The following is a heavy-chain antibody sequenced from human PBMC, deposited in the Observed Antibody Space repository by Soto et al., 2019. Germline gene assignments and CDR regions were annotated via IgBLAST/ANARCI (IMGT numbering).Heavy chain of an antibody. CDR2: IYYSGST. J-gene: IGHJ3*02. Sequence: QVQLQESGPGLVKPSETLSLTCTVSGGSISSYYWSWIRQPPGKGLEWIGYIYYSGSTNYNPSLKGRVTISVVTSKSQSSLKTSFVTVANTGVYFSARAEEPVLFGELCGDFDIWGQGIMVT. CDR3: ARAEEPVLFGELCGDFDI. D-gene: IGHD3-10*02. CDR1: GGSISSYY. V-gene: IGHV4-59*01.